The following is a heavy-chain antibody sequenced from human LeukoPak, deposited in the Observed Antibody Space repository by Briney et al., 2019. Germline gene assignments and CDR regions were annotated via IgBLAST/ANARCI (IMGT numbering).Heavy chain of an antibody. Sequence: GGSLRLSCAASGFTVSNNYMSWVRQAPGKGLEWVSVIYSGGSTYYADSVKGRFTISRDNSKNTLYLQMNSLRAEDTAVYYCASPSPGARGAFDYWGQGTLVTVSS. CDR2: IYSGGST. V-gene: IGHV3-66*01. CDR3: ASPSPGARGAFDY. D-gene: IGHD1-26*01. CDR1: GFTVSNNY. J-gene: IGHJ4*02.